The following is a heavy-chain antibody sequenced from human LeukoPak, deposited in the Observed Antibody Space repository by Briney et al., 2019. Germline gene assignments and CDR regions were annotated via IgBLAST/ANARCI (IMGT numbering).Heavy chain of an antibody. Sequence: PSETLSLTCAVYGGSLSGYYWSWIRQPPGKGLEWIGEINHSGNTNYNPSLKSRVTMSVDTSKNHFYLKLSSVTAADTAVYYCARGGYQLALWGQGTLVTVSS. D-gene: IGHD1-1*01. CDR3: ARGGYQLAL. CDR1: GGSLSGYY. J-gene: IGHJ1*01. CDR2: INHSGNT. V-gene: IGHV4-34*01.